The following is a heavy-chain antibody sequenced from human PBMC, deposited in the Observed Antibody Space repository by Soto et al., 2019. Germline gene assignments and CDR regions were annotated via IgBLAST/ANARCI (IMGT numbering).Heavy chain of an antibody. CDR3: ARDLGSSWYPEYFQH. Sequence: GGSLRLSCAVSGFTFSSYWMSWVRQAPGRGLEWVATIAHDGSEKFYVDSVKGRFTISRDNTKNSLYLQMNSLRAEDTAVYYCARDLGSSWYPEYFQHWGQGTLVTVSS. CDR2: IAHDGSEK. V-gene: IGHV3-7*01. J-gene: IGHJ1*01. CDR1: GFTFSSYW. D-gene: IGHD6-13*01.